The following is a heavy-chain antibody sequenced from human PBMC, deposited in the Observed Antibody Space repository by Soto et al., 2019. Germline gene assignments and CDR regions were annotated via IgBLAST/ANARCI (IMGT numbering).Heavy chain of an antibody. D-gene: IGHD2-8*02. CDR1: EFTFSSYT. J-gene: IGHJ4*02. V-gene: IGHV3-30-3*01. CDR3: AREWSMSVSASGY. Sequence: QVQLVESGGGVVQPGRSLKLSCAASEFTFSSYTMYWVRQAPGKGLEWVAGISNDGGNTYYPDSVKGRFTIPGDTSKNTLYLEKNSLRAEDTAGYYRAREWSMSVSASGYWSQGTLVTVSS. CDR2: ISNDGGNT.